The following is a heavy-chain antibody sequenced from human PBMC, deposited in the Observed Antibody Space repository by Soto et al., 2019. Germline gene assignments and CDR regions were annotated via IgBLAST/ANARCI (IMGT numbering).Heavy chain of an antibody. V-gene: IGHV1-18*04. D-gene: IGHD2-21*01. Sequence: ASVKVSCKASDYIFSNYHINWVRQAPGQGLGWMGWISGNNGNTQYAQMFQGRVTMTTDTSTSTAYMELRSLRSDDTAVYYCARDFYPVAYFFDYWGQGTLVTVSS. J-gene: IGHJ4*02. CDR2: ISGNNGNT. CDR3: ARDFYPVAYFFDY. CDR1: DYIFSNYH.